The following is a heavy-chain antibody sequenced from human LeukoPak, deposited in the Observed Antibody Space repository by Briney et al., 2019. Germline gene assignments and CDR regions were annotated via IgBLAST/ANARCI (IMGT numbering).Heavy chain of an antibody. CDR1: GDSISSYY. CDR2: IYYSGST. CDR3: ASLTTASAFDI. D-gene: IGHD4-11*01. Sequence: SETLSLTCTVSGDSISSYYWSWIRQPPGKGLEWIEYIYYSGSTNYNPSLKSRVTISLDTSKNQFSLKLTSVTAADTAVYYCASLTTASAFDIWGQGTMVTVSS. J-gene: IGHJ3*02. V-gene: IGHV4-59*08.